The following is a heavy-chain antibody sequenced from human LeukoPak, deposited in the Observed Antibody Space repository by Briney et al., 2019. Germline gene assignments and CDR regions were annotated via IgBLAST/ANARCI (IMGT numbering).Heavy chain of an antibody. Sequence: PSETLSLTCTVSDGSISSSSYYWGWIRQPPGEGLEWIGNIYYSGSTYYNPSLKSRVTISVDTSKNQFSLKLSSVTAADTAVYYCARHVTSGGSGWLNWGQGTLVTVSS. D-gene: IGHD6-19*01. CDR2: IYYSGST. V-gene: IGHV4-39*01. CDR3: ARHVTSGGSGWLN. J-gene: IGHJ4*02. CDR1: DGSISSSSYY.